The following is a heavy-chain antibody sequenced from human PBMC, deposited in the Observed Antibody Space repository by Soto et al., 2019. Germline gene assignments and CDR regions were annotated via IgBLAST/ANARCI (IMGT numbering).Heavy chain of an antibody. V-gene: IGHV4-39*01. Sequence: QLLESGPGLVKPSETLSLTCTVSGGSISSSSYYWGWIRQPPGKGLEWIGSIYYSGSTDYNPSLKSRVTISVDTSKNQFSLKLSSVTAADTAVYYCARHEDYDVWSGYSALDAFDIWGQGTMVTVSS. CDR1: GGSISSSSYY. CDR2: IYYSGST. J-gene: IGHJ3*02. CDR3: ARHEDYDVWSGYSALDAFDI. D-gene: IGHD3-3*01.